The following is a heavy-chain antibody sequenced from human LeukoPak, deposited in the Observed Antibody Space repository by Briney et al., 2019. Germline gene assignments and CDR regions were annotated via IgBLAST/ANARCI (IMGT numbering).Heavy chain of an antibody. V-gene: IGHV3-9*01. CDR1: GFTFDDYA. CDR2: ISWNSGSI. J-gene: IGHJ4*02. CDR3: ARDRQGDY. Sequence: GGSLRLSCAASGFTFDDYAMHWVRQAPGKGLEWVSGISWNSGSIGYADSVKGRFTISRDNAKNSLYLQMNSLRAEDTALYYCARDRQGDYWGQGTLVTVSS.